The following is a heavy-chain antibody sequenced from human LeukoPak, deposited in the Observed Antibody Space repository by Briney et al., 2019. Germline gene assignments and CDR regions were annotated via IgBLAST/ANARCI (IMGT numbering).Heavy chain of an antibody. CDR3: ARRIAARLIPYYYYYMDV. CDR1: GYSFTNYY. CDR2: INPNSGGT. J-gene: IGHJ6*03. Sequence: ASVKVSCKASGYSFTNYYIHWVRQAPGQGLEWMGWINPNSGGTNYAQKFQGRVTMTRDTSISTAYMELSRLRSDDTAVYYCARRIAARLIPYYYYYMDVWGKGTTVTVSS. V-gene: IGHV1-2*02. D-gene: IGHD6-6*01.